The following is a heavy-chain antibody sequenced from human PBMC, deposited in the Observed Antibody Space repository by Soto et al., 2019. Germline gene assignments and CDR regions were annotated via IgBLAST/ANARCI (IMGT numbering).Heavy chain of an antibody. D-gene: IGHD2-21*01. J-gene: IGHJ4*02. V-gene: IGHV3-11*06. CDR2: ISPKSTYR. Sequence: GSLRLSCATSGFPFSDYYMSWIRQALGKGLEWLSHISPKSTYRNYADSVKGRFTISRDNTKSSLFLQMNSLGVEVTAVYYCARGGGGGLFEHWGQGVLVTVSS. CDR3: ARGGGGGLFEH. CDR1: GFPFSDYY.